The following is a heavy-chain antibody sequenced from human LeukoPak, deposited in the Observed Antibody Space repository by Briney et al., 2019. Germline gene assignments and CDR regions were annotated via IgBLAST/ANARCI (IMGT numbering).Heavy chain of an antibody. V-gene: IGHV4-30-4*01. J-gene: IGHJ6*02. CDR3: ASGDSSWYVPYYYGMDV. Sequence: ASQTLSLTCTVSGGSISSGDYYWSWIRQPPGKGLEWIGYIYYSGSTNYNPSLKSRVTISVDTSKNQFSLKLSSVTAADTAVYYCASGDSSWYVPYYYGMDVWGQGTTVTVSS. D-gene: IGHD6-13*01. CDR1: GGSISSGDYY. CDR2: IYYSGST.